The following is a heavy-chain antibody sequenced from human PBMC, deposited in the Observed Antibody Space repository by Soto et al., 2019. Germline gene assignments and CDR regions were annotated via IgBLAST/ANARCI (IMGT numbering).Heavy chain of an antibody. CDR3: ARVAAAGYYYFDY. Sequence: ASVKVSCKASGYTFTGYYMHWVRQAPGQGLEWMGWINPNSGGTSYAQKFQGWVTTTRDTSISTAYTELSRLRSDDTAVYYCARVAAAGYYYFDYWGQGTLVTVSS. CDR2: INPNSGGT. V-gene: IGHV1-2*04. J-gene: IGHJ4*02. CDR1: GYTFTGYY. D-gene: IGHD6-13*01.